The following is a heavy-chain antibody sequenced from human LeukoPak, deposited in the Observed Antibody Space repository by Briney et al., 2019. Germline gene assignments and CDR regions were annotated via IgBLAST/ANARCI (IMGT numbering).Heavy chain of an antibody. D-gene: IGHD2-15*01. V-gene: IGHV4-59*08. J-gene: IGHJ3*02. Sequence: SETLSLTCTVSGGSISSYYWNWIRQPPGKGLEWIGFTYYSGSTNYNPSLKSRVTISVDASRSHFSLKLNSVTAADTAAYYCARRMKLAAKGDAFDIWGQGTMVTVSS. CDR1: GGSISSYY. CDR2: TYYSGST. CDR3: ARRMKLAAKGDAFDI.